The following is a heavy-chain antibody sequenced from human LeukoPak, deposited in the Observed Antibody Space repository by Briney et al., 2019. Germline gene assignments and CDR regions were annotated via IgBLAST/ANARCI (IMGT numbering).Heavy chain of an antibody. CDR1: GFTFHNYV. D-gene: IGHD3-16*01. CDR3: ARNNYDTIKAASDV. J-gene: IGHJ3*01. V-gene: IGHV3-23*01. CDR2: ISGTGTNT. Sequence: GGSLRLSCVGSGFTFHNYVINWVRQAPGKGLEWVAAISGTGTNTFYADSMKGRFTISKDFSKNTLYLQVHGLRAEDTAVYYCARNNYDTIKAASDVWGQGTMVSVS.